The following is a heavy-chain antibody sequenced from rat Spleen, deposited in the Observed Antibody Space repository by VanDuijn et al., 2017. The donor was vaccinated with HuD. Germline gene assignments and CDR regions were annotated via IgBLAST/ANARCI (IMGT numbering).Heavy chain of an antibody. V-gene: IGHV5-29*01. CDR1: GFTLSDYY. J-gene: IGHJ2*01. CDR2: ISYDGSST. CDR3: ARLNPPFDY. Sequence: EVQLVESDGGLVQPGRSLKLSCEASGFTLSDYYMAWVRQAPTKGLEWVATISYDGSSTYYRDSVKGRFTISRDNAKSTLYLQMDSLRSEDTATYYCARLNPPFDYWGQGVMVTVSS. D-gene: IGHD3-1*01.